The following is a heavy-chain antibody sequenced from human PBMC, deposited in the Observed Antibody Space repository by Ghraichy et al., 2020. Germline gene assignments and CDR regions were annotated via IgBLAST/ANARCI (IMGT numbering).Heavy chain of an antibody. CDR1: GFSVSSDY. Sequence: GGSLRLSCAGAGFSVSSDYMTWVRQAPGKGLQWVATVYVGGSIFYADSVKGRFSISRDHPKNTLYIQMNSLRAEDTAIYYCAREEVNILGGRGGLDSWGQGTLVTGSS. D-gene: IGHD3-10*01. J-gene: IGHJ4*02. CDR2: VYVGGSI. CDR3: AREEVNILGGRGGLDS. V-gene: IGHV3-53*01.